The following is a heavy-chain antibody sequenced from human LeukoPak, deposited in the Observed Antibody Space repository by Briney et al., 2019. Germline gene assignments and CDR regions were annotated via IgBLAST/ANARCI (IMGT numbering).Heavy chain of an antibody. CDR1: GFTFGDYA. CDR2: IRSKAYGGTT. Sequence: GGSLRLSCTASGFTFGDYAMSWFRQAPGKGLEWVSFIRSKAYGGTTEYAASVKGRFTISRDDSKSIAYLLMNSLRTEDTAVYYCTRGPMGVLKDYYGMDVWGQGTTVTVSS. CDR3: TRGPMGVLKDYYGMDV. J-gene: IGHJ6*02. V-gene: IGHV3-49*03. D-gene: IGHD1-26*01.